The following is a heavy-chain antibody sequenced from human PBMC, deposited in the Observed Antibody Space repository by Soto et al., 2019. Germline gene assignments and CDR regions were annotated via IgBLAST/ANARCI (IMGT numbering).Heavy chain of an antibody. Sequence: GGSLRLSCAASGFTFDDYAMHWVRQAPGKGLEWVSGISWNSGSIGYADSVKGRFTISRDNAKNSLYLQMNSLRAEDTALYYCAKADIAGAADSVYYFDYWGQGTLVTVSS. CDR2: ISWNSGSI. D-gene: IGHD6-13*01. J-gene: IGHJ4*02. CDR3: AKADIAGAADSVYYFDY. V-gene: IGHV3-9*01. CDR1: GFTFDDYA.